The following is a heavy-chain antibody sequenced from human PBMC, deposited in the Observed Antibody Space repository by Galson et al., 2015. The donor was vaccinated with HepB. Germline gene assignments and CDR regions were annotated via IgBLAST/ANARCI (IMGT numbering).Heavy chain of an antibody. CDR3: ARQEGAGDGFRFDY. CDR1: AYIFIDYW. CDR2: IYPGDSDA. Sequence: QSGAEVKKPGESLKISCKGSAYIFIDYWIGWVRQMPGKGLEWMGIIYPGDSDARYSPSFQGQVTISVDKSINTAYLQWSSLKASDTATYYCARQEGAGDGFRFDYWGQGTLVTVSS. V-gene: IGHV5-51*01. J-gene: IGHJ4*02. D-gene: IGHD5-24*01.